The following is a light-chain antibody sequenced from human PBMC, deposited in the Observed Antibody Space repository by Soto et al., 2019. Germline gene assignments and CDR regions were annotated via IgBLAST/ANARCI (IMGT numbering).Light chain of an antibody. Sequence: MGQTTAPLSGSPREGGTRSCRASQGIGDTLAWYQHKPGQTPRLLIYDTSTRATGVPTRFSGSRSGAEFTLTINGLQSEDFAVYYCQPYTNWPLTFGGGTKVDIK. V-gene: IGKV3-15*01. CDR2: DTS. CDR3: QPYTNWPLT. CDR1: QGIGDT. J-gene: IGKJ4*01.